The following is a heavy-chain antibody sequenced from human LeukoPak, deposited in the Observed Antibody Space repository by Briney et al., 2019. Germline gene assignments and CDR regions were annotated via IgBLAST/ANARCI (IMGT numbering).Heavy chain of an antibody. V-gene: IGHV3-15*01. CDR2: IKSKTDGGTT. D-gene: IGHD3-22*01. CDR1: GFTFSNAW. CDR3: TTDPITMIVVVHNWFDP. J-gene: IGHJ5*02. Sequence: GGSLRLSCAASGFTFSNAWMSWVRQAPGKGLEWVGRIKSKTDGGTTDYAAPVKGRFTISRGDSKNTLYLQMNSLKTEDTAVYYCTTDPITMIVVVHNWFDPWGQGTLVTVSS.